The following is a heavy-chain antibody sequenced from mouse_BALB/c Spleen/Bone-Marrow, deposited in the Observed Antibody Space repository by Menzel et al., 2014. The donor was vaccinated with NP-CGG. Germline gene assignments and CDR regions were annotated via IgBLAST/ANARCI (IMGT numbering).Heavy chain of an antibody. J-gene: IGHJ2*01. D-gene: IGHD1-1*01. CDR2: ISDGGSYT. V-gene: IGHV5-4*02. CDR3: ARGSSYFDY. Sequence: EVKLMESGGGIVKPGGSLKLSCAASGFTFSDYYMYWVRQTPEKRLEWVATISDGGSYTYYPDSVKGRFTISRDNAKNNLYLQMSSLKSEDTAMYYCARGSSYFDYWGQGTTLTVSS. CDR1: GFTFSDYY.